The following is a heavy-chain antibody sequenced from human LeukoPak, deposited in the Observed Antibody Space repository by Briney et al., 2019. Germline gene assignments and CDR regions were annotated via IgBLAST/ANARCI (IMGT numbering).Heavy chain of an antibody. CDR3: AREGGDYDILGGFDY. J-gene: IGHJ4*02. CDR2: INPNSGGT. CDR1: GYTFTGYY. V-gene: IGHV1-2*02. D-gene: IGHD3-9*01. Sequence: ASVKVSCKASGYTFTGYYMHWVRQAPGQGLEWMGWINPNSGGTNYAQKFQGRVTMTRDTSISTAYMELSRLRSDDTAVYYCAREGGDYDILGGFDYWGQGTLVTVSS.